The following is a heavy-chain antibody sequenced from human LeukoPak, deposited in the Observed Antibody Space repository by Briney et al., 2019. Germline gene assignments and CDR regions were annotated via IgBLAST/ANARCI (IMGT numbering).Heavy chain of an antibody. Sequence: SETLSLTCAVSGGSISSSNWWSWVRQPPGKGLEWIGEIYHSGSTNYNPSLKSRVTISVDKSKNQFSLKLSSVTAADTAVYYCARGYYYDSSGRELGFDPWGQGTLVTVSS. CDR1: GGSISSSNW. J-gene: IGHJ5*02. V-gene: IGHV4-4*02. D-gene: IGHD3-22*01. CDR3: ARGYYYDSSGRELGFDP. CDR2: IYHSGST.